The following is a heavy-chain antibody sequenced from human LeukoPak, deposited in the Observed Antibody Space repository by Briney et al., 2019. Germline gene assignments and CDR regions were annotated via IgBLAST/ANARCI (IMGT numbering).Heavy chain of an antibody. J-gene: IGHJ6*04. Sequence: GGSLRLSCVGSGFTFSNYAINWVRQAPGKGLEWVSGIGGGGGDTYYADSVKGRFTISRDNSKNTLYLQMNSLRAEDTAVYYCAELGITMIGGVWGKGTTVTISS. CDR2: IGGGGGDT. D-gene: IGHD3-10*02. CDR1: GFTFSNYA. V-gene: IGHV3-23*01. CDR3: AELGITMIGGV.